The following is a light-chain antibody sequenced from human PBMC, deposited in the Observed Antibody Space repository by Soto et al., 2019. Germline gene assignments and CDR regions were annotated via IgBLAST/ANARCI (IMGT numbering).Light chain of an antibody. CDR2: GAS. CDR1: QSVYNNY. CDR3: QQYGLPPHS. Sequence: EIVLTQSPGTLSLSPGERATLSCRASQSVYNNYLAWYQQKPGQTPRLLVNGASTRATGIPARFSGGGSGTDFTLTISSLEHDDFAVYYCQQYGLPPHSFGQGTRVEIK. J-gene: IGKJ2*01. V-gene: IGKV3-20*01.